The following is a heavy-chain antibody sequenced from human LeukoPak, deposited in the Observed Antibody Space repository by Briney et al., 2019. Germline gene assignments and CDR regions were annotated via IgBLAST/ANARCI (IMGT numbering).Heavy chain of an antibody. D-gene: IGHD3-10*01. J-gene: IGHJ4*02. Sequence: GGSLRLSCAASGFTFSSYWMSWVRQAPGKGLEWVANIKQDGSEKYYVDSVKGRFTISRDNAKNSLFLQMSSLRVEDTAVYYCSGGSRFVDYWGQGTLVTVSS. V-gene: IGHV3-7*04. CDR1: GFTFSSYW. CDR3: SGGSRFVDY. CDR2: IKQDGSEK.